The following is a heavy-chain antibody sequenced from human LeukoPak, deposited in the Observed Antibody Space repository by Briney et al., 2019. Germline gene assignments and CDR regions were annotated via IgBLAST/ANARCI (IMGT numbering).Heavy chain of an antibody. D-gene: IGHD3-22*01. CDR3: ARPYYYDSRIDP. CDR2: VYYSGST. CDR1: GGSISSGDYY. Sequence: SQTLSLTCTVSGGSISSGDYYWSWIRQPPGKGLEWIAYVYYSGSTYYNPSLKSRVTMSADTSKNQLSLKLSSVTAADTAVHYCARPYYYDSRIDPWGQGILVTVSS. J-gene: IGHJ5*02. V-gene: IGHV4-30-4*01.